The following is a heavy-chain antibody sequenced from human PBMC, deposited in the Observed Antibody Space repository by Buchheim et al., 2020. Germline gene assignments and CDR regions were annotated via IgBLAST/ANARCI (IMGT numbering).Heavy chain of an antibody. Sequence: EVQLLESGGNLVQPGGSLRLSCAASEFTFSSYAMSWVRQAPGKGLEWVSSLSRTGSSTYYAVSVKGRFTFSRDNSKNTMYLQMNSLRAEDTAVYYCVRQCCFNGVCYPLSDYWGQGTL. D-gene: IGHD2-8*01. CDR1: EFTFSSYA. J-gene: IGHJ4*02. CDR2: LSRTGSST. V-gene: IGHV3-23*01. CDR3: VRQCCFNGVCYPLSDY.